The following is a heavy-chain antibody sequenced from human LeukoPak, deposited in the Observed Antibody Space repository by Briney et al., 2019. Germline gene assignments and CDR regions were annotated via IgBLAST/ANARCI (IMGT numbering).Heavy chain of an antibody. V-gene: IGHV3-21*04. CDR3: ARDGLQDFGDYNLFDP. D-gene: IGHD4-17*01. CDR1: GFTFSSYS. J-gene: IGHJ5*02. CDR2: ISSSSSYI. Sequence: PGGSPRLSCAASGFTFSSYSMSWVRQAPGKGLEWVSSISSSSSYIYYADSVKGRFTISRDNAKNSLYLQMNSLRAADTAVYYFARDGLQDFGDYNLFDPGRQGTVVIVS.